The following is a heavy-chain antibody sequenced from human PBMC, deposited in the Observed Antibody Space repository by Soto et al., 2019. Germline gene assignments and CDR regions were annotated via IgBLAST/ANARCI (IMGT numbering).Heavy chain of an antibody. D-gene: IGHD3-3*01. J-gene: IGHJ4*02. Sequence: HPGGSLRLSCAASGFTCSSYAMSWVRQAPGKGLEWVSDISGSGGSTYYADSVKGRFAISRDNSKNTLYLQMNSLRAEDTAVYYCAKETRIFGVVTPFDYWGQGTLVTVSS. CDR2: ISGSGGST. CDR3: AKETRIFGVVTPFDY. V-gene: IGHV3-23*01. CDR1: GFTCSSYA.